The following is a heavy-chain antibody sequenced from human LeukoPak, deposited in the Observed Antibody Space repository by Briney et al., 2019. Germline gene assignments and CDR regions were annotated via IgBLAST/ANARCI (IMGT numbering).Heavy chain of an antibody. D-gene: IGHD6-25*01. CDR1: GGSISSSSYY. CDR3: ARSYSSGPVFAY. V-gene: IGHV4-39*01. Sequence: SETLSLTCTVSGGSISSSSYYWGWIRQPPGKGLEWIGSIYYSGSTYYNPSLKSRVTISVDTSKNQFSLKLSSVTAADTAVYYCARSYSSGPVFAYWGQGTLVTVSS. J-gene: IGHJ4*02. CDR2: IYYSGST.